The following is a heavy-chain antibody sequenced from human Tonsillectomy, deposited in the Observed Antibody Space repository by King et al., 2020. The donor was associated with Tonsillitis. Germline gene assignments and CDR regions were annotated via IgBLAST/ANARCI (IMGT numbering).Heavy chain of an antibody. CDR1: GFTFSTYA. D-gene: IGHD2-2*01. J-gene: IGHJ4*02. Sequence: VQLVESGGGVVQPGRSLRLSCAASGFTFSTYAMHWVRQAPGKGLEWVAAISYDGSKKFYADSVKGRVTFSRDNSKNTLYLQMDSLRTEDTAVYYCVRDAYCGSNSCQYTTFFDYWGQGTLLTVSS. V-gene: IGHV3-30-3*01. CDR3: VRDAYCGSNSCQYTTFFDY. CDR2: ISYDGSKK.